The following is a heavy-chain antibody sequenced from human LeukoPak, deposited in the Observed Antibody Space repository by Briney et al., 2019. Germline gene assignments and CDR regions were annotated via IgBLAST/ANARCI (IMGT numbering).Heavy chain of an antibody. J-gene: IGHJ4*02. D-gene: IGHD4-17*01. CDR2: IYYSGMT. V-gene: IGHV4-59*01. Sequence: PSETLSLTCTVSGGSISIYYWSWIRQPPGKGLDWIGYIYYSGMTNYNPSLKSRVTISLDTSKNQFSLKLSSVTAADTAVYYCASADYDDYYIDFWGQGTLVTVSS. CDR3: ASADYDDYYIDF. CDR1: GGSISIYY.